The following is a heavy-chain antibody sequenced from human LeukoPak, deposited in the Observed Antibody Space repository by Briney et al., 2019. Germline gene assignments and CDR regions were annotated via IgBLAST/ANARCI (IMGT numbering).Heavy chain of an antibody. V-gene: IGHV3-7*01. Sequence: GGSLRLSCAASGFTFSAHWMSWVRQAPGKGLEWVANIKEDGSEKYYVDSVKGRFTISRDIAKNSLYLQMNSLRAEDTAVYYCASVHSSSWSFDPWGQGTLVTVS. CDR1: GFTFSAHW. J-gene: IGHJ5*02. D-gene: IGHD6-13*01. CDR2: IKEDGSEK. CDR3: ASVHSSSWSFDP.